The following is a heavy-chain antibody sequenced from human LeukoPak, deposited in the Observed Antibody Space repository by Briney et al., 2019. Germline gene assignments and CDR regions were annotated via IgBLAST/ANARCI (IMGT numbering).Heavy chain of an antibody. V-gene: IGHV3-13*04. CDR3: ARALLWFGEPSHIDY. CDR1: GFTFSSYD. CDR2: ITTAGGT. J-gene: IGHJ4*02. D-gene: IGHD3-10*01. Sequence: GGSLRLSCAASGFTFSSYDMHWVRQTTGKGLEWISAITTAGGTYYADSVKGRFTISRHNSKNTLYLHMNSLRAEDTAVYYCARALLWFGEPSHIDYWGQGTLVTASS.